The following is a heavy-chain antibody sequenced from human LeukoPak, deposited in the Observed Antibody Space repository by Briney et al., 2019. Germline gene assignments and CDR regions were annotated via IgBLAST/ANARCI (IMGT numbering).Heavy chain of an antibody. J-gene: IGHJ6*03. D-gene: IGHD4-23*01. CDR1: GYSISSGYY. CDR3: ASTAYRGNSVWGYYYYMDV. CDR2: IYDSGST. Sequence: PSETLSLTCAVSGYSISSGYYWGWIRQPPGKGREGIGSIYDSGSTYYNPSLKSRVTISVETSKKNFCMKMSSVTAADTAVYYCASTAYRGNSVWGYYYYMDVWGKGTTVTVSS. V-gene: IGHV4-38-2*01.